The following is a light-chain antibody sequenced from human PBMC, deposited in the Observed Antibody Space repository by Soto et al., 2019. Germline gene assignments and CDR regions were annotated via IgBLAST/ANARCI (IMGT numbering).Light chain of an antibody. J-gene: IGLJ2*01. CDR2: SNN. V-gene: IGLV1-44*01. CDR1: NSNVFSNV. Sequence: QSVLTQPPSASGTPGQRVTISCSGSNSNVFSNVVNWYQHLPGTAPKLLIYSNNLRPSGVPARFSGSKSGTSASLAISGLQSEDEADYYCATWDDSLNGVVFGGGTQLTVL. CDR3: ATWDDSLNGVV.